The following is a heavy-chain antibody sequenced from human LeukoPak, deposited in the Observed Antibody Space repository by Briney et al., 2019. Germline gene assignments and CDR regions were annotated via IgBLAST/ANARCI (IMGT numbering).Heavy chain of an antibody. V-gene: IGHV3-21*01. J-gene: IGHJ4*02. CDR3: AREDRVAAPYYFDY. Sequence: GGSLRLSCAASGLTFSSYSMNWVRQAPGKGLEWVSSISSSSSYIYYADSVKGRFTISRDNAKNSLYLQMNSLRAEDTAVYYCAREDRVAAPYYFDYWGQGTLVTVSS. D-gene: IGHD6-13*01. CDR2: ISSSSSYI. CDR1: GLTFSSYS.